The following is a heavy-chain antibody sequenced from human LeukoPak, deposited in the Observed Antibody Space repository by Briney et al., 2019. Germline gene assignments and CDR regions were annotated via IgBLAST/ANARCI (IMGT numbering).Heavy chain of an antibody. V-gene: IGHV3-7*01. Sequence: GGSLRLSCAASGFTFTTFSMSWVLQAPGKGLEWVANVKQDGSEKSYVDSVKGRFTISRDNAKNSVSLQMNSLGAEDTAVYYCARGLRVLFWGQGTLVTVSS. CDR3: ARGLRVLF. D-gene: IGHD3-10*01. CDR1: GFTFTTFS. CDR2: VKQDGSEK. J-gene: IGHJ4*02.